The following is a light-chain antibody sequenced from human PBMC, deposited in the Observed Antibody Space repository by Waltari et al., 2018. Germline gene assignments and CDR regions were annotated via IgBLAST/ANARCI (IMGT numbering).Light chain of an antibody. CDR3: AAWDDSLSGPV. Sequence: QSVLTQPPSASGTPGQTVTISCSGRSFNIGNNVVNWYQHLPGPAPKLVIYKNDQRPSGVPDRFSGSKSGTAASLAISGLQSEDEAEYFCAAWDDSLSGPVFGGGTKLAVL. J-gene: IGLJ3*02. V-gene: IGLV1-44*01. CDR2: KND. CDR1: SFNIGNNV.